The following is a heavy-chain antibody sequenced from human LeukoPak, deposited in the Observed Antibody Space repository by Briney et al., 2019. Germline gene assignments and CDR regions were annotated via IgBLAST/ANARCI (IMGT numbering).Heavy chain of an antibody. CDR2: ISGSSVTI. V-gene: IGHV3-48*01. CDR1: GFTFSSYS. D-gene: IGHD5-18*01. Sequence: PGGSLRLSCAASGFTFSSYSMNWVRQAPGKGLKWVSYISGSSVTIYYADSVKGRFTISRDSAKNSLYLQMNSLRAEDTAVYYCARIRSYGPLNDAFDIWGQGTMVTVSS. J-gene: IGHJ3*02. CDR3: ARIRSYGPLNDAFDI.